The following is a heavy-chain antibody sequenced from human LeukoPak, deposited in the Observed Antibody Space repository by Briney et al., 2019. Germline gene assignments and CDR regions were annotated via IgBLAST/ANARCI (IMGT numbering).Heavy chain of an antibody. CDR2: INAGNGNT. J-gene: IGHJ5*02. D-gene: IGHD3-22*01. CDR1: GYTFTSYA. CDR3: ARGWAPYYYDSSGYQTRNWFDP. V-gene: IGHV1-3*01. Sequence: ASVKVSCKASGYTFTSYAMHWVRQAPGQRLEWMGWINAGNGNTKYSQKFQGRVTITRDTSASTAYMELSSLRSEDTAVYYCARGWAPYYYDSSGYQTRNWFDPWGQGTLVTVSS.